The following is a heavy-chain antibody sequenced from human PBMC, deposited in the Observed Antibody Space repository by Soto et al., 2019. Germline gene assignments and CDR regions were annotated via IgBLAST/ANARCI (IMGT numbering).Heavy chain of an antibody. Sequence: ASVKVSCKASGYTCTSYGIRWVRQPPGQGLEWMGWISAYNGNTNYAQKLQGRVTMTTDTATITADIELSNLRSDHTALYYGSSVRGPHYYFDYWGQGPLVTVSS. V-gene: IGHV1-18*01. CDR1: GYTCTSYG. D-gene: IGHD3-10*01. J-gene: IGHJ4*02. CDR3: SSVRGPHYYFDY. CDR2: ISAYNGNT.